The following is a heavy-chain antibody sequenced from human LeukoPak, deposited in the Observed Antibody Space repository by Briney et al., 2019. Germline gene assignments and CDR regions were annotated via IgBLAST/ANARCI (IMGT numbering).Heavy chain of an antibody. J-gene: IGHJ4*02. D-gene: IGHD3-22*01. CDR2: IIPILGIA. CDR1: GYTFTSYA. V-gene: IGHV1-69*04. Sequence: SVKVSCKASGYTFTSYAISWVRQAPGQGLEWMGRIIPILGIANYAQKFQGRVTITADKSTSTAYMELSSLRSEDTAVYYCALGTYYYDSSGYIFDYWGQGTLVTVSS. CDR3: ALGTYYYDSSGYIFDY.